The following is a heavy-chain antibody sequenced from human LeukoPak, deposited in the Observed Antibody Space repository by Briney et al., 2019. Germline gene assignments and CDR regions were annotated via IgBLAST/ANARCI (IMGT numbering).Heavy chain of an antibody. CDR3: AKSLTGETGEAFDI. J-gene: IGHJ3*02. D-gene: IGHD1-14*01. CDR1: GFTFSCYG. V-gene: IGHV3-30*18. Sequence: GGSLRLSCAASGFTFSCYGMHWVRQAPGKGLEWVAVISYDGSNKYYADSVKGRFTISRDNSKNTLYLQMNSLRAEDTAVYYCAKSLTGETGEAFDIWGQGTMVTVSS. CDR2: ISYDGSNK.